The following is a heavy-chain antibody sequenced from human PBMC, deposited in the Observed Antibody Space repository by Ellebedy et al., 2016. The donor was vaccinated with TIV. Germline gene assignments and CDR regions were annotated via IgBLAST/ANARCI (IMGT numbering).Heavy chain of an antibody. CDR1: GFTFSRHS. J-gene: IGHJ4*02. CDR2: ISSAGPII. V-gene: IGHV3-30-3*01. Sequence: GGSLRLSXAASGFTFSRHSMHWVRQAPGRGLEWVTIISSAGPIIYYADSVKGRFTISRDNSKNTLYLEMNSLRPDDTAVYYCTREGRVGFDYWGQGTLVTVSS. D-gene: IGHD3-10*01. CDR3: TREGRVGFDY.